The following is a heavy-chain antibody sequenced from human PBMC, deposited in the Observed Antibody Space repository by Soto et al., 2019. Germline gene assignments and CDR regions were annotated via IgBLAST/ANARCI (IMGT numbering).Heavy chain of an antibody. D-gene: IGHD5-12*01. CDR3: ASGRDGNSGYGRAFDI. J-gene: IGHJ3*02. V-gene: IGHV4-59*02. CDR1: GGAVSSDY. CDR2: IYFSETT. Sequence: SETLSLTCTVSGGAVSSDYWSWIRQPPGKALEWIGHIYFSETTTYNPALKSRVTISANTSKNQFSLRLSSVTAADTAVYFCASGRDGNSGYGRAFDIWGQGTTVTVSS.